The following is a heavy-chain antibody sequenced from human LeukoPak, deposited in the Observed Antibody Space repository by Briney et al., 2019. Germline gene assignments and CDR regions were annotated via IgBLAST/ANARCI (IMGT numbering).Heavy chain of an antibody. J-gene: IGHJ4*02. CDR1: GFTSSSSA. Sequence: GGSLRLSCAASGFTSSSSAMSWVRQAPGKGLEWVSAISNNGGYTYYADSVQGRFTISRDNSKSTPCLQMNSLRAEDTAVYSCAKQLGYCSDGSCYFPYWGQGTLVTVSS. V-gene: IGHV3-23*01. D-gene: IGHD2-15*01. CDR2: ISNNGGYT. CDR3: AKQLGYCSDGSCYFPY.